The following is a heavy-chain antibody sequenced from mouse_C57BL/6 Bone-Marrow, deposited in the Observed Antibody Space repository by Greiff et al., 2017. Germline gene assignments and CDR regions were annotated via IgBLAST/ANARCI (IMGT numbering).Heavy chain of an antibody. J-gene: IGHJ3*01. CDR3: ARPYFFDY. CDR2: IYPRAGNT. D-gene: IGHD1-1*01. V-gene: IGHV1-81*01. Sequence: VQLVESGAELVRPGASVKLSCKASGYTFTSYGISWVKQRPGQGLEWIGEIYPRAGNTNTNEKFKGKATLTADKSSSTAYMELRSLTSEDSAVYFCARPYFFDYWGQGTLVTVSA. CDR1: GYTFTSYG.